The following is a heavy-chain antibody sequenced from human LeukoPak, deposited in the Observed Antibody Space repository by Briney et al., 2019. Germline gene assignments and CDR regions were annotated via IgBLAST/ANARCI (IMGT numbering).Heavy chain of an antibody. J-gene: IGHJ3*02. V-gene: IGHV3-30-3*01. D-gene: IGHD6-19*01. CDR1: GFTFSSYA. CDR2: ISYDGGNK. CDR3: AREVQQWLVLGAFDI. Sequence: GGSLRLSCAASGFTFSSYAMHWVRQAPGKGLEWVAVISYDGGNKYYADSVKGRFTISRDNSKNTLYLQMNSLRAEDTAVYYCAREVQQWLVLGAFDIWGQGTMVTVSS.